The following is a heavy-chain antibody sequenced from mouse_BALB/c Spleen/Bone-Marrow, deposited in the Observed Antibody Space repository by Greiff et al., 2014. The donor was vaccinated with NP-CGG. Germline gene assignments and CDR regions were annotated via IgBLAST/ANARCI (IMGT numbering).Heavy chain of an antibody. J-gene: IGHJ1*01. CDR2: IDPANGDT. CDR3: TKPSFYYGSSYWYFDV. Sequence: EVQGVESGAELVKPGASVKLSCTASGFNIKDTFMHWVKQRPGQGLEWIGRIDPANGDTKYDPKFQGKATITADTSSNTAYLQLSSLTSEDTAVYYCTKPSFYYGSSYWYFDVWGAGTTVTVSS. CDR1: GFNIKDTF. D-gene: IGHD1-1*01. V-gene: IGHV14-3*02.